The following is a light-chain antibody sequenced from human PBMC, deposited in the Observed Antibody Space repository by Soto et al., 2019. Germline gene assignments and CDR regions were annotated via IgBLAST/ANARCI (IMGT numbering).Light chain of an antibody. CDR1: QDIRTS. CDR2: APS. Sequence: DIQMTQSPSSLSAPVGDRVTITCRTSQDIRTSLIWFQQKPGKAPTSLTYAPSSLQSRVPSKFRGSGSGTYFTLTISSLQPEDFATYSCQQFKSYPLTFGGETRVEIK. CDR3: QQFKSYPLT. V-gene: IGKV1-16*02. J-gene: IGKJ4*01.